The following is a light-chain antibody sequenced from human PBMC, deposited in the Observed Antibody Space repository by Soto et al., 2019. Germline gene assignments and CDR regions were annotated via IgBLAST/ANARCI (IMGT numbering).Light chain of an antibody. CDR1: QSVSSNF. V-gene: IGKV3-20*01. J-gene: IGKJ1*01. Sequence: EIVLTQSPGTLSLSPGERATLSCRASQSVSSNFLAWYQQKPGQAPRLLISGASNRATGIPDRFSGSGSGTDFTLTISRLEPEDFAVYYCQQYGSSPPTFGQGTKVEI. CDR3: QQYGSSPPT. CDR2: GAS.